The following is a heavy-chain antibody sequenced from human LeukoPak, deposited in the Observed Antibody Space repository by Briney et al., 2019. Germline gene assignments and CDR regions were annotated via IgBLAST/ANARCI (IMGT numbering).Heavy chain of an antibody. CDR2: INQDGSEK. CDR3: ARDGQFYGMDV. D-gene: IGHD5-24*01. CDR1: GFTFSRNW. Sequence: GGSLRLSCAASGFTFSRNWMIWVRQAPGKRLEWVANINQDGSEKYYVDSVKGRFTISRDRAKNSLYLQMNSLRVEDTAVYYCARDGQFYGMDVWGQGTSVIVSS. V-gene: IGHV3-7*01. J-gene: IGHJ6*02.